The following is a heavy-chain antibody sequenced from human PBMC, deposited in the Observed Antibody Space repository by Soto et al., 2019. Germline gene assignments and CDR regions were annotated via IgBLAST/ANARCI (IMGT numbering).Heavy chain of an antibody. CDR1: GFTFSDYA. J-gene: IGHJ4*02. D-gene: IGHD6-19*01. V-gene: IGHV3-30*18. CDR3: AKGGRQWLVTSDFNY. Sequence: VQLVESGGGVVQPGRSLRLSCAASGFTFSDYAMHWVRQAPGKGLEWVAVVSHDGRNTHYADSVKGRFTISRDSSKNTVSLEMTSPRAEEPAVYSCAKGGRQWLVTSDFNYWGQGALVTVSS. CDR2: VSHDGRNT.